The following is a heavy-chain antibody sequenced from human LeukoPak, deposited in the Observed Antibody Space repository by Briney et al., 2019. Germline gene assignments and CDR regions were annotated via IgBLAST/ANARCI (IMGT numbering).Heavy chain of an antibody. Sequence: ASVKLSCKASGYTFTSYDIHWVRQATGQGLEWMGWMNRNSGNTGYAQKFQGRVTITRNTSISTVYMDMSSLRAEDTAVYYCARGNSGSGSARYYYYYMDVWGKGTTVTVSS. J-gene: IGHJ6*03. CDR3: ARGNSGSGSARYYYYYMDV. V-gene: IGHV1-8*03. CDR2: MNRNSGNT. D-gene: IGHD3-10*01. CDR1: GYTFTSYD.